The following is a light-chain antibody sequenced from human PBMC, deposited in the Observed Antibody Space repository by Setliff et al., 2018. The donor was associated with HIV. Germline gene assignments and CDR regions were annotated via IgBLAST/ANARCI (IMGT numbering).Light chain of an antibody. CDR1: QSISSN. J-gene: IGKJ2*01. CDR3: QQYNNWPRT. Sequence: EIVVTQSPATLSVSPGERATLSCRARQSISSNLAWYQQKPGQAPRLLIYGASTRATDVPARFSGSGSGTEFTLTISSLQSEDFAVYYCQQYNNWPRTVGQGTKVDIK. V-gene: IGKV3-15*01. CDR2: GAS.